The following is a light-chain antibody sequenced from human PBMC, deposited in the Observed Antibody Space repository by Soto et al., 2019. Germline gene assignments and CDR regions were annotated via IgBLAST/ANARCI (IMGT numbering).Light chain of an antibody. CDR3: QQYHGYSLT. CDR2: DVS. V-gene: IGKV1-5*01. CDR1: QSVSSW. J-gene: IGKJ1*01. Sequence: DIQMTQSPSTLSASVGDRATIACRASQSVSSWLAWYQQKPGKAPTLLIYDVSRLETGVPSRFSGSGSGTEFTLTINSLQPEDFATYYCQQYHGYSLTFGQGTKVDIK.